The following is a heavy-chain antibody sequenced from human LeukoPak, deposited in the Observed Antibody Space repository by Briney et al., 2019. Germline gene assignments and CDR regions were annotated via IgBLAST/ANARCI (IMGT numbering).Heavy chain of an antibody. J-gene: IGHJ4*02. CDR1: GYTYTSYG. CDR3: ARGPIAAAGDS. V-gene: IGHV1-18*01. CDR2: INANNGNT. Sequence: ASVKVSRTASGYTYTSYGITWVRQAPGQGLEWMGWINANNGNTNYAQTLQGRVTMTTDTSTSTAYMEMRSLRSDDTAVYYCARGPIAAAGDSWGQGTLVTVSS. D-gene: IGHD6-13*01.